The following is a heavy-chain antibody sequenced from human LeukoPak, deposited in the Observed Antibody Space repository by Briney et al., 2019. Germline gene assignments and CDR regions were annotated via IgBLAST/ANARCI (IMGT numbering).Heavy chain of an antibody. D-gene: IGHD3-22*01. CDR3: AKDGSYYYDSSGYYFFDY. V-gene: IGHV3-23*01. CDR1: GFTFSSYA. J-gene: IGHJ4*02. CDR2: ISGSGGST. Sequence: GGSLRLSCAASGFTFSSYAMSWVRQAPGKGLEWVSAISGSGGSTYYADSVKGRSTISRDNSKNTLYLQMNSLRAEDTAVYYCAKDGSYYYDSSGYYFFDYWGQGTLVTVSS.